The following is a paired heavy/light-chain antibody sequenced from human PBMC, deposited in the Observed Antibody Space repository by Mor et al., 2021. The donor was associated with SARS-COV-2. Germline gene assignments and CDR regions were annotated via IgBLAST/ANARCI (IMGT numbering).Heavy chain of an antibody. J-gene: IGHJ4*02. V-gene: IGHV4-61*01. CDR3: ARDVTGNSPFFDY. Sequence: QVQLQESGPGLVKPSETLSLTCTVSGGSVSSDTHYWSWIRQPPGKGLEWIGHIYYRGTTNYSPSLTSRVTISIDTSKNQLSLKLTSVTAADTAEYFCARDVTGNSPFFDYWGQGTLVTVSS. D-gene: IGHD1-20*01. CDR1: GGSVSSDTHY. CDR2: IYYRGTT.
Light chain of an antibody. J-gene: IGLJ3*02. CDR3: AAWDSSLSAWV. V-gene: IGLV1-51*01. CDR1: SPNVGINP. Sequence: QSVLTQPPSVSAAPGQKVTISCSGRSPNVGINPVSWYQQLPGTAAKLLIYDNNKRPSGIPDRFSGSKSGTSATLGITGLQTGDEAYYSCAAWDSSLSAWVFGGGTRLTVL. CDR2: DNN.